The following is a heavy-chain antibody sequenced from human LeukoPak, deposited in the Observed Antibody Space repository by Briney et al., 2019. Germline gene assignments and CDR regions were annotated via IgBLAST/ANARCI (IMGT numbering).Heavy chain of an antibody. CDR3: AKGFSILTSKHYFYYHGFDV. V-gene: IGHV3-43*02. CDR1: GIAFENYA. J-gene: IGHJ6*02. D-gene: IGHD3-9*01. Sequence: PGGSLRLSCAASGIAFENYAMSWVRQAPGKGLEWVSLIGEDGSTTWYADSVKGRFTISRDNGKNSLYLHMNSLRPVDTALYYCAKGFSILTSKHYFYYHGFDVWGQGTPVTVSS. CDR2: IGEDGSTT.